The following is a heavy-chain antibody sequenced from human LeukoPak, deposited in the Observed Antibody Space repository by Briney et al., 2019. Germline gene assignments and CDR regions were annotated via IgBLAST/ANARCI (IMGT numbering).Heavy chain of an antibody. CDR3: ARDLGGYSDGSYYYFMDV. CDR1: GGSISDYY. V-gene: IGHV4-4*07. CDR2: MFTSGRST. J-gene: IGHJ6*03. Sequence: SETLSLTCTISGGSISDYYWSWIRQPAGKGLEWIGRMFTSGRSTNYNPSLMSRVTMSVDTSKNQLSLTLSSVTAADTAVYYCARDLGGYSDGSYYYFMDVWGKGTTVTVSS. D-gene: IGHD5-18*01.